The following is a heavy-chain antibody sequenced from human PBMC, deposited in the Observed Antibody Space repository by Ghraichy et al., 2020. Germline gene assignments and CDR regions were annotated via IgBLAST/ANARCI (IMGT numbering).Heavy chain of an antibody. V-gene: IGHV1-2*02. CDR2: INPNSGGT. Sequence: ASVKVSCKASGYTFTGYYMHWVRQAPGQGLEWMGWINPNSGGTNYAQKFQGRVTMTRDTSISTAYMELSRQRSDDTAVYYCARDGEYYYDSRGYCDYGGQGTLVTVSS. D-gene: IGHD3-22*01. CDR1: GYTFTGYY. CDR3: ARDGEYYYDSRGYCDY. J-gene: IGHJ4*02.